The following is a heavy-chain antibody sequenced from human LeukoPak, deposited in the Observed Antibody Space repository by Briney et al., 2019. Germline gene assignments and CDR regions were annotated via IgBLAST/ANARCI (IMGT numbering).Heavy chain of an antibody. V-gene: IGHV1-2*02. CDR2: INPKNAGT. CDR1: GYTFTGHY. CDR3: ARTLYIAAAPGGFDY. D-gene: IGHD6-13*01. J-gene: IGHJ4*02. Sequence: ASVKVSCKASGYTFTGHYIHWVRQAPGQGLEWMGWINPKNAGTNYAQKFQGRVTMTRDTSTGTAYMELSRLRSDDTAVYYCARTLYIAAAPGGFDYWGQGTLVAVSS.